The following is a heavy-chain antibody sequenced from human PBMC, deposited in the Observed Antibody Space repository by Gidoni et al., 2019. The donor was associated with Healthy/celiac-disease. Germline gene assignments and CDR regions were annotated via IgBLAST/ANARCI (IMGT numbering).Heavy chain of an antibody. V-gene: IGHV1-18*01. J-gene: IGHJ4*02. CDR1: GYTFTSYG. D-gene: IGHD3-3*01. CDR3: ARWRRDFGVAHPDY. CDR2: ISAYNGNT. Sequence: QVQLVQSGAEVKKPGASVKDSCKASGYTFTSYGLSWVRQAPGQGLEWMGWISAYNGNTNYAQKLQGRVTMTTDTSTSTADMELRSLRSDDTAVYYCARWRRDFGVAHPDYWGQGTLVTVSS.